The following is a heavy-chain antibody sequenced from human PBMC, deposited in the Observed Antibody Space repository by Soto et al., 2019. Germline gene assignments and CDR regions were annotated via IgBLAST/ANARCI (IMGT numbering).Heavy chain of an antibody. CDR1: GGSISSGGYS. D-gene: IGHD3-3*01. V-gene: IGHV4-30-2*01. Sequence: SETLSLTCAVSGGSISSGGYSWSWIRQPPGKGLEWIGYIYHSGSTYYNPSLKSRVTISVDRSKNQFSLKLSSVTAADTAVYYCARAGFWSGYYTDWGQGTLVTVPQ. CDR3: ARAGFWSGYYTD. CDR2: IYHSGST. J-gene: IGHJ4*02.